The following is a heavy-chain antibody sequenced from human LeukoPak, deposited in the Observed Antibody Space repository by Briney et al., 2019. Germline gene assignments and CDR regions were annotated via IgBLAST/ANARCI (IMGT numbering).Heavy chain of an antibody. Sequence: ASVKVSCKASGYTFTGYYMHWVRQAPGQGLEWMGWINPNSGGTNYAQKFQGRVAMTRDTSISTPYLELSRLRSDDTAVYYCGGTPPYCSGCSCYCTFFCFWGQGTLVTVSS. V-gene: IGHV1-2*02. CDR3: GGTPPYCSGCSCYCTFFCF. CDR1: GYTFTGYY. D-gene: IGHD2-15*01. J-gene: IGHJ4*02. CDR2: INPNSGGT.